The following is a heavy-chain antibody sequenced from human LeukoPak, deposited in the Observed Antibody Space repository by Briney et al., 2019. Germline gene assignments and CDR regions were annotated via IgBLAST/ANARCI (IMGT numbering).Heavy chain of an antibody. J-gene: IGHJ4*02. CDR1: GCTFTSDG. D-gene: IGHD6-13*01. CDR2: IRTNDGAT. Sequence: ASVKVSCKASGCTFTSDGISWVRQAPGQGLEWMGWIRTNDGATNYASKLQGRVTVTTDTSTSTAYMELRSLRSDDTALYYCVRDVQLGNFDYWGQGTVVTVSS. CDR3: VRDVQLGNFDY. V-gene: IGHV1-18*01.